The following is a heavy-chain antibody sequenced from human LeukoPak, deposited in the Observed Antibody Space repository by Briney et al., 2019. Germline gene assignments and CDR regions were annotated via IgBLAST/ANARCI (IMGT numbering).Heavy chain of an antibody. CDR3: AKLKGSSWYGAGDY. CDR2: ITSSGGGT. D-gene: IGHD6-13*01. V-gene: IGHV3-23*01. J-gene: IGHJ4*02. CDR1: GFTFTSYG. Sequence: GGSLRLSCAASGFTFTSYGMSWVRQAPGKGLEWVSTITSSGGGTYYADSVKGRFTISRDNSKNTLFLQMNSLRAEDTAIYYCAKLKGSSWYGAGDYWGQGTLVTVSS.